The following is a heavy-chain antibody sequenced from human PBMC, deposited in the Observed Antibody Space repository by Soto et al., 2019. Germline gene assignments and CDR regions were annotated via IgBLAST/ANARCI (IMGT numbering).Heavy chain of an antibody. CDR1: GDSISSRSYY. J-gene: IGHJ4*02. CDR3: ARQRSSVVTQAYFDV. CDR2: IYYSGST. D-gene: IGHD2-21*02. V-gene: IGHV4-39*01. Sequence: SETLSLTCTVTGDSISSRSYYWGWIRQPPGKGLEWIGSIYYSGSTYNNPSLRSRVSMSIDTSKDQFSLKLKSVTAADTARYFCARQRSSVVTQAYFDVWGQGAQGTFST.